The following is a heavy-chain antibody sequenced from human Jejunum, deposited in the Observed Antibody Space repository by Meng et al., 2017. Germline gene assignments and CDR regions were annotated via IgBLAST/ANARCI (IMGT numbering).Heavy chain of an antibody. CDR1: GFTLTTYW. V-gene: IGHV3-74*01. D-gene: IGHD6-25*01. J-gene: IGHJ4*02. CDR3: TRDTFGYHDY. CDR2: VNPYGTIT. Sequence: DGPVGESGGGLVQPGGSLRLSWAVSGFTLTTYWMHWVRQAPGKGLMWVSRVNPYGTITNYADSVKGRFTISRDTAKNTLYLQMDSLVADDTAVYYCTRDTFGYHDYWGQGTLVTVSS.